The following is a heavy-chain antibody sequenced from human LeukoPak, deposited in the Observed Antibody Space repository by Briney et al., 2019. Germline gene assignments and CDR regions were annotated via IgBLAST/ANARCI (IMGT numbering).Heavy chain of an antibody. D-gene: IGHD3-3*01. CDR1: GGSFSGYY. CDR3: ARLAGRITIFGVVNAPYKWFDP. CDR2: INHSGST. V-gene: IGHV4-34*01. J-gene: IGHJ5*02. Sequence: SETLSLTCAVYGGSFSGYYWSWIRQPPGKGLEWIGEINHSGSTNYNPSLKSRVTISVDTSKNQFSLKLSSVTAADTAVYYCARLAGRITIFGVVNAPYKWFDPWGQGTLVTVSS.